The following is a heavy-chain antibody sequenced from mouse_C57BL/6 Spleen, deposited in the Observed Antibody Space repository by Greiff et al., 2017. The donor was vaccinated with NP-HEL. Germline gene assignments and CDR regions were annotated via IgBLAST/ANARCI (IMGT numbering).Heavy chain of an antibody. CDR2: INYDGSST. V-gene: IGHV5-16*01. CDR3: ARDDYGSSLFDY. D-gene: IGHD1-1*01. J-gene: IGHJ2*01. Sequence: EVKLMESEGGLVQPGSSMKLSCTASGFTFSDYYMAWVRQVPEKGLEWVANINYDGSSTYYLDSLKSRFIISRDNAKSILYLQMSSLKSEDTATYYCARDDYGSSLFDYWGQGTTLTVSS. CDR1: GFTFSDYY.